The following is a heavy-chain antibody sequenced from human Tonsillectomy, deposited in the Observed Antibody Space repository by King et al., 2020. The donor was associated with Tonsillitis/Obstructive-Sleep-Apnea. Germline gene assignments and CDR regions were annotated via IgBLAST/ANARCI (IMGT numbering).Heavy chain of an antibody. J-gene: IGHJ3*02. D-gene: IGHD3-16*01. CDR3: AARPGGWAAFDI. CDR2: IVVGSGDT. V-gene: IGHV1-58*01. CDR1: GFTFSNSA. Sequence: QLVESGPEVKKPGTSVKVSCTASGFTFSNSAVQWVRQARGQRLEWIGWIVVGSGDTDYAQTFQERVTITRDMSTSTAYMELSSLRSEDTAVYYCAARPGGWAAFDIWGQGTMLTVSS.